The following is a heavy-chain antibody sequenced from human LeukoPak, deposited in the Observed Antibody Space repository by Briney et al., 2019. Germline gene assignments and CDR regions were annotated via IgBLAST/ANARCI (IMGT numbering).Heavy chain of an antibody. D-gene: IGHD5-12*01. CDR1: GYTFTSYD. Sequence: GASVKVTCKASGYTFTSYDINWVRQATGQGLEWMGWMNPNSGNTGYVQKFQGRVTMTRNTSISTAYMELSSLRSEDTAVYYCARGGYSGYDWQQPIDYWGQGTLVTVSS. CDR2: MNPNSGNT. CDR3: ARGGYSGYDWQQPIDY. J-gene: IGHJ4*02. V-gene: IGHV1-8*01.